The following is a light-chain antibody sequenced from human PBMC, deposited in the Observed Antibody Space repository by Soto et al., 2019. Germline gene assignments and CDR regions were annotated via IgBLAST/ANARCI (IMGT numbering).Light chain of an antibody. Sequence: DIMMTQSPATLSVSPGERATLSCRASQSVNSNLAWYQQKPGQAPRLLVYAVSTRATGIPARFSGSGSGTEFTLTIDSLQSEDFAIYYCQSYNSWPSITFGLGTRLEIK. CDR3: QSYNSWPSIT. CDR2: AVS. V-gene: IGKV3-15*01. J-gene: IGKJ5*01. CDR1: QSVNSN.